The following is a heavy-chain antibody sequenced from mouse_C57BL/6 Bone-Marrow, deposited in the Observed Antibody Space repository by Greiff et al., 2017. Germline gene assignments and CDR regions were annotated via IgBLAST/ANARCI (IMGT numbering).Heavy chain of an antibody. J-gene: IGHJ3*01. CDR1: GYAFSSYW. CDR2: IYPGDGDT. D-gene: IGHD2-5*01. V-gene: IGHV1-80*01. Sequence: QVQLQQSGAELVKPGASVKISCKASGYAFSSYWMNWVKQRPGKGLEWIGQIYPGDGDTNYNGKFKGKATLTADKSSSTAYMQLSSLTSEDSAVYFCARPSYSNYDGFAYWGQGTLVTVSA. CDR3: ARPSYSNYDGFAY.